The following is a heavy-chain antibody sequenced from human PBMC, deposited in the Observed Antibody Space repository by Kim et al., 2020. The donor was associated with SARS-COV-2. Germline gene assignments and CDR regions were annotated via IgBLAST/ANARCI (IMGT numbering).Heavy chain of an antibody. CDR3: ARDYLYGDYVRYLDY. Sequence: GGSLRLSCAASGFTFSSYSMNWVRQAPGKGLEWVSYISSSSSTIYYADSVKGRFTISRDNAKNSLYLQMNSLRDEDTAVYYCARDYLYGDYVRYLDYWGQGTLVTVSS. CDR2: ISSSSSTI. D-gene: IGHD4-17*01. J-gene: IGHJ4*02. V-gene: IGHV3-48*02. CDR1: GFTFSSYS.